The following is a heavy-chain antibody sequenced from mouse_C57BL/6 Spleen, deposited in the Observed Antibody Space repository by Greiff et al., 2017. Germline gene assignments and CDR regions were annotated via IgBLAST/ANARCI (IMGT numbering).Heavy chain of an antibody. J-gene: IGHJ4*01. D-gene: IGHD3-2*01. CDR1: GFTFSDYG. CDR2: ISSGSSTI. Sequence: EVKLVESGGGLVKPGGSLKLSCAASGFTFSDYGMHWVRQAPEKGLEWVAYISSGSSTIYYADKVKGRFAISVDNAKHTLFRQMTSLRSEDTAMYYCALRQGDYAMDYWGQGTSVTVSS. V-gene: IGHV5-17*01. CDR3: ALRQGDYAMDY.